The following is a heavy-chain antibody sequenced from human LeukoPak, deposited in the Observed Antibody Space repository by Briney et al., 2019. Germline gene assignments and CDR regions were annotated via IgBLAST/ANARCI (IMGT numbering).Heavy chain of an antibody. CDR2: ISGSGGTT. V-gene: IGHV3-23*01. Sequence: PGGSLRLSCAASGFIFTSYAMSWVRQAPGKGLEWVSAISGSGGTTYYADSVKGRFTISRDNSKNTLYLQMNSLRAEDTAVYYCAELGITMIGGVWGKGTTVTISS. CDR1: GFIFTSYA. CDR3: AELGITMIGGV. D-gene: IGHD3-10*02. J-gene: IGHJ6*04.